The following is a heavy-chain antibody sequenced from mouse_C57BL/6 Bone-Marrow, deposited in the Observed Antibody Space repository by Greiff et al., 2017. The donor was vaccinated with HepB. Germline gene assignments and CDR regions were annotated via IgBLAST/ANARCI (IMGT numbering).Heavy chain of an antibody. V-gene: IGHV1-50*01. Sequence: QVQLQQPGAELVKPGASVKLSCKASGYTFTSYWMQWVKQRPGQGLEWIGEIDPSDSYTNDNQKFKGKATLTVDTYSSTAYMQLSSLTSEDSAVYYGAREDYVWYFDVWGTGTTVTVSS. J-gene: IGHJ1*03. D-gene: IGHD2-4*01. CDR1: GYTFTSYW. CDR3: AREDYVWYFDV. CDR2: IDPSDSYT.